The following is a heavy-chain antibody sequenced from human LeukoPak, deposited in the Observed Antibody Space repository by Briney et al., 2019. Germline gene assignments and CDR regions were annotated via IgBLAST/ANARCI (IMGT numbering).Heavy chain of an antibody. CDR1: GGSTSSYY. J-gene: IGHJ2*01. CDR3: AGELGWGSAGSWYFDL. CDR2: IYFIGTT. D-gene: IGHD7-27*01. Sequence: PSETLSLTCTVSGGSTSSYYWSWIRQPPGKGLEWIGYIYFIGTTQYNPSLESRVTVSLDTSKNQFSLKLTSVTAADTAVYYCAGELGWGSAGSWYFDLWGRGTLVTVSS. V-gene: IGHV4-59*12.